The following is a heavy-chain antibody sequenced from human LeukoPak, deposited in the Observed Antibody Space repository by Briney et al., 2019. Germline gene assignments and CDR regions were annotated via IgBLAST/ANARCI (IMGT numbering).Heavy chain of an antibody. J-gene: IGHJ4*02. CDR1: GYTFTSYG. CDR2: ISAYNGNT. V-gene: IGHV1-18*01. Sequence: EASVKVSCKASGYTFTSYGTSWVRQAPGQGLEWMGWISAYNGNTNYAQKLQGRVTMTTDTSTSTAYMELRSLRSDDTAVYYCAREGGYYDSSGGPMYYFDYWGQGTLVTVSS. D-gene: IGHD3-22*01. CDR3: AREGGYYDSSGGPMYYFDY.